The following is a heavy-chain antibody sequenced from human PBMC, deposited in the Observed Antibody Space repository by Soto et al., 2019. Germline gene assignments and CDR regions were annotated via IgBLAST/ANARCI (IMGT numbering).Heavy chain of an antibody. D-gene: IGHD3-22*01. Sequence: KTGGSLRLSCAVSGFNFNNYGINWVRQAPGKGLEWVSSVSKSDYTYYSDSVKGRFTISRDNAKNSVSLQMNTLRAEDTAVYYCAREDSIIIPAVSDFWGQGTLVTAPQ. CDR1: GFNFNNYG. J-gene: IGHJ4*02. CDR2: VSKSDYT. V-gene: IGHV3-21*01. CDR3: AREDSIIIPAVSDF.